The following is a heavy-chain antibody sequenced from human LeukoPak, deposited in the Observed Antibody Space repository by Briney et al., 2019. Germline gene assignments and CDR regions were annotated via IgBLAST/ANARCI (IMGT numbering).Heavy chain of an antibody. J-gene: IGHJ4*02. D-gene: IGHD2-2*02. CDR3: ARWVPIVVVPAAIEEIFDY. CDR1: GGSFSGYY. V-gene: IGHV4-34*01. Sequence: SETLSLTCAVYGGSFSGYYWSWIRQPPGKGLEWIGEINHSGSTNYNPSLKSRVTISVDTSKNQFSLKLSSVTAADTAVYYCARWVPIVVVPAAIEEIFDYWGQGTLVTVSS. CDR2: INHSGST.